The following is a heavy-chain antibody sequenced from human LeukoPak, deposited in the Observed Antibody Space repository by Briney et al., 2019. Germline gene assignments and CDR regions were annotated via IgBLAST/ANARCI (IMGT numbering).Heavy chain of an antibody. Sequence: SETLSLTCVVSGGSFSGYYWSWIRQPPGKGLEWIGEINHSGSTNYNPSLKSRVTISVDTSKNQFSLKLSSVTAADTAVYYCARELVDYDFWSGYYPKYYFDYWGQGTLVTVSS. CDR2: INHSGST. CDR3: ARELVDYDFWSGYYPKYYFDY. D-gene: IGHD3-3*01. CDR1: GGSFSGYY. J-gene: IGHJ4*02. V-gene: IGHV4-34*01.